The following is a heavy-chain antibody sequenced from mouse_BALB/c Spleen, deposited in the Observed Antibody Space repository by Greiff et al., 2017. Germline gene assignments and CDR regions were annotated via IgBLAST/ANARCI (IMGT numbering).Heavy chain of an antibody. D-gene: IGHD1-1*01. J-gene: IGHJ4*01. CDR2: ISTYYGNT. V-gene: IGHV1-67*01. CDR3: ARRGSSSYYAWTT. CDR1: GYTFTDYA. Sequence: VQLQQSGPELVRPGVSVKISCKGSGYTFTDYAMHWVKQSHAKSLEWIGVISTYYGNTNYNQKFKGKATMTVDKSSSTAYMELARLTSEDSAIYYCARRGSSSYYAWTTGVKEPQSPSPQ.